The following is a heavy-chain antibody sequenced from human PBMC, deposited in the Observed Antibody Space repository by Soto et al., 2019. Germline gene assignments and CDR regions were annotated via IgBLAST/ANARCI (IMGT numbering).Heavy chain of an antibody. J-gene: IGHJ4*02. V-gene: IGHV1-18*01. CDR1: GYTFTSYG. CDR3: XXXXXXXXXXXGY. CDR2: ISAYNGNT. Sequence: QVQLVQSGAEVKKPGASVKVSCKASGYTFTSYGISRVRQAPGQGLEWMGWISAYNGNTNYAQKLQGRVTMTTDTXXXXXXXXXXXXXXXXXXXXXXXXXXXXXXXXXGYWGQGTLVTVSS.